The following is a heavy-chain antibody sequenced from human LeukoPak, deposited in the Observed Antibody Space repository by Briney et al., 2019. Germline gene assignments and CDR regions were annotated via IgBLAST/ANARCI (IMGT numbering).Heavy chain of an antibody. J-gene: IGHJ4*02. V-gene: IGHV3-74*01. CDR1: GFTFSSYW. D-gene: IGHD4-23*01. CDR3: ARDYDGNFAVEY. Sequence: GGSLRLSCAVSGFTFSSYWMHWVRQAPGKGLVWVSRINTDGSTTSYADSVNGRFSISRDNAKNTLYLQMNSLRAEDTAVYYCARDYDGNFAVEYWGQGTLVTVSP. CDR2: INTDGSTT.